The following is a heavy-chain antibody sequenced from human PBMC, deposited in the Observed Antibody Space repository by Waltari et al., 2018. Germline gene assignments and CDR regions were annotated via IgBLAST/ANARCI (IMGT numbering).Heavy chain of an antibody. V-gene: IGHV3-21*01. Sequence: EVQLVESGGGLVKPGGSLRLSCIASGFTFSSYTMKWVRQAPGKGLEGVSSISSSHSDIYYADSVKGRFTISRDNAKKSLDLQMNSLRADDTAVYYCATLGGGSQGGSLFGMDVWGQGTTVTVSS. J-gene: IGHJ6*02. D-gene: IGHD2-15*01. CDR1: GFTFSSYT. CDR2: ISSSHSDI. CDR3: ATLGGGSQGGSLFGMDV.